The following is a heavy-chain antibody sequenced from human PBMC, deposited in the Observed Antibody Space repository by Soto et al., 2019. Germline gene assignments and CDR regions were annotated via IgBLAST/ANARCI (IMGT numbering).Heavy chain of an antibody. CDR1: GYTFTTYD. D-gene: IGHD6-25*01. Sequence: ASVKVSCKASGYTFTTYDISWVRQATGQGLEWMGWMNPYSGNTGYAQKFQGRVTVTRNTSISTVYMELSGLRPDDTAVYYCARRKERSGPHYFDYWGQGPRSPSPQ. J-gene: IGHJ4*02. CDR2: MNPYSGNT. CDR3: ARRKERSGPHYFDY. V-gene: IGHV1-8*01.